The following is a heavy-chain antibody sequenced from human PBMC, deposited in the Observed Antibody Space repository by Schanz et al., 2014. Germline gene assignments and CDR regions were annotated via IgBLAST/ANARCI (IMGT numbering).Heavy chain of an antibody. Sequence: EVQLLESGGGLVQPGGSLRLSCAASGYSFSIFAMTWVRQAPGQGLEWVSSINSRSNFIYYADSVKGRFTISRDNAKNSLYLQMNSLRAEDTAVYYCAGAVATIRADSFDIWGQGTMVAVSS. J-gene: IGHJ3*02. CDR1: GYSFSIFA. V-gene: IGHV3-21*01. D-gene: IGHD5-12*01. CDR2: INSRSNFI. CDR3: AGAVATIRADSFDI.